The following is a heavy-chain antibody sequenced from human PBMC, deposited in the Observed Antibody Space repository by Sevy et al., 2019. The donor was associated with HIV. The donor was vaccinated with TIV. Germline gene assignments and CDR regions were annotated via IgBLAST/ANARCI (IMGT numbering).Heavy chain of an antibody. Sequence: GGSLRLSCAASGFTVSSNYMSWVRQAPGKGLEWVSVIYSGGSTYYADSVKGRFTISRDNSKNTLYLQMNSLRAEDTAVYYCARTPQVGWGGYYGFDYWGQGTLVTVSS. D-gene: IGHD3-3*01. J-gene: IGHJ4*02. V-gene: IGHV3-53*01. CDR1: GFTVSSNY. CDR3: ARTPQVGWGGYYGFDY. CDR2: IYSGGST.